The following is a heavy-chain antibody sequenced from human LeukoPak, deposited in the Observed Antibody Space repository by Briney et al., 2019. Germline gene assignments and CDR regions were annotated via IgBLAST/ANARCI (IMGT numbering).Heavy chain of an antibody. D-gene: IGHD1-14*01. J-gene: IGHJ4*02. V-gene: IGHV3-7*01. Sequence: GGSLRLSCAVSGFTFSSYCMSWVRQAPGKGLEWVANIKQDGSEKYYVDSVKSRFTIARDNAKNSLYLQMNSLRAEDTAVYYWAREGLIPRRGMTYYFDYWGQGTLVTVSS. CDR2: IKQDGSEK. CDR1: GFTFSSYC. CDR3: AREGLIPRRGMTYYFDY.